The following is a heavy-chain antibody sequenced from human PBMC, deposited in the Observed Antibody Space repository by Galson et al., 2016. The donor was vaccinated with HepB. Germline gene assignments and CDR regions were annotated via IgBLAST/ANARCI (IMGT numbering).Heavy chain of an antibody. CDR3: ARARRMQPRIWYFDY. D-gene: IGHD1-14*01. CDR2: IDYSGNT. V-gene: IGHV4-31*03. J-gene: IGHJ4*02. Sequence: TLSLTCSVSGDSISSDNYYWSWIRQHPGKGLEWIGYIDYSGNTYYNPSLKSRVTMSFDTSKNQFSLSLSSVTAADTAVYYCARARRMQPRIWYFDYWGQGTLVTVSS. CDR1: GDSISSDNYY.